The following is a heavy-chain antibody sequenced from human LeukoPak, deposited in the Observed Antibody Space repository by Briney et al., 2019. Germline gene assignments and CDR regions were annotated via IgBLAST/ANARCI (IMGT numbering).Heavy chain of an antibody. D-gene: IGHD5-24*01. J-gene: IGHJ3*02. CDR2: IYSGGST. CDR3: ARDRDGFDAFDI. Sequence: GGSLRLSCAASGFTVSSNCMSWVRQAPGKGLEWVSVIYSGGSTYYADSVKGRFTISRDNSKNTLYLQMNSLRAEDTAVYYCARDRDGFDAFDIWGQGTMVTVSS. V-gene: IGHV3-53*01. CDR1: GFTVSSNC.